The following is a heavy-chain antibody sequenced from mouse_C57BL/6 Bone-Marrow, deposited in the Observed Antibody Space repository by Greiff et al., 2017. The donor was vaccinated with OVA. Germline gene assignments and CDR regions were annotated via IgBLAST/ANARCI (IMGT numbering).Heavy chain of an antibody. D-gene: IGHD1-1*01. Sequence: QVQLQQSGPELVKPGASVKISCKASGYAFSSSWMNWVKQRPGKGLEWIGRIYPGDGDTNYNGKFKGKATLTADKSSSTAYMQLSSLTSEDSAVYFCEVVTTVVATPYWYFDVWGTGTTVTVSS. CDR2: IYPGDGDT. V-gene: IGHV1-82*01. J-gene: IGHJ1*03. CDR3: EVVTTVVATPYWYFDV. CDR1: GYAFSSSW.